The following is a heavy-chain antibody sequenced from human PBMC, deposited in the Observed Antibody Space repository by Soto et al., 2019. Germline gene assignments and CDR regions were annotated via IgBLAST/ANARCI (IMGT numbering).Heavy chain of an antibody. CDR2: IYYSGST. Sequence: SETLSLTCAFSVGSISSGGYYWSWIRQHPWKGLEWIGYIYYSGSTYYNPSLKSRVTISVDTSKNQFSLKLSSVTAADTAVYYCARAGITMVREFEPWGQGTLVIVSS. V-gene: IGHV4-31*11. CDR1: VGSISSGGYY. D-gene: IGHD3-10*01. CDR3: ARAGITMVREFEP. J-gene: IGHJ5*02.